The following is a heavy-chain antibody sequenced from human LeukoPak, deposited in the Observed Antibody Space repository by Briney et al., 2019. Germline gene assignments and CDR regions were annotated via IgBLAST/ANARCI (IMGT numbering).Heavy chain of an antibody. D-gene: IGHD3-3*01. CDR1: GGSVSSGSYY. V-gene: IGHV4-61*01. CDR2: IYYSGST. J-gene: IGHJ6*02. Sequence: SETLSLTCTVSGGSVSSGSYYWSRIRQPPGKGLEWIGYIYYSGSTNYNPSLKSRVTISVDTSKNQFSLKLSSVTAADTAVCYCARDRQTLRFLEWLPRTYYYYYGMDVWGQGTTVTVSS. CDR3: ARDRQTLRFLEWLPRTYYYYYGMDV.